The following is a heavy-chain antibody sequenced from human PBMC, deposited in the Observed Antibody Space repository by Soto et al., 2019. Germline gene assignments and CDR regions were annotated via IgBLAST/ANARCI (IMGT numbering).Heavy chain of an antibody. J-gene: IGHJ4*02. Sequence: EVQLLESGGGLVQPGGSLRLSCAASGFTFSGYAMSWVRQVPGKGLEWVSAISGTSGGTYYADSVKSRFTISRDNSKNTLHLQMNSLRAEDTAVYYCAKNYDFWSGAPDYWGQGTLVTVSS. CDR1: GFTFSGYA. CDR2: ISGTSGGT. D-gene: IGHD3-3*01. CDR3: AKNYDFWSGAPDY. V-gene: IGHV3-23*01.